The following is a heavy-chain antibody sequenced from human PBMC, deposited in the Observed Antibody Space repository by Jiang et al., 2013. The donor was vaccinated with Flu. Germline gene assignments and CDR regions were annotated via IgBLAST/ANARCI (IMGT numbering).Heavy chain of an antibody. V-gene: IGHV4-39*07. CDR1: VAPSAIAVTT. CDR2: MSPSGIT. Sequence: GLVKPSETPVPSPALSLVAPSAIAVTTGAGSASPRKGLEWIGSMSPSGITYYSPSLKSRVTMSVDTSKKQFSLRLNHVIAADTAIYYCARDRDIVSRGGFDYWGQGTLVTVSS. J-gene: IGHJ4*02. D-gene: IGHD5/OR15-5a*01. CDR3: ARDRDIVSRGGFDY.